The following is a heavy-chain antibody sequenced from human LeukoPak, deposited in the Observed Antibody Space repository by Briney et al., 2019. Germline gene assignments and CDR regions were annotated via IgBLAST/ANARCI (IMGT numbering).Heavy chain of an antibody. V-gene: IGHV1-3*03. CDR3: AREGFHGRELFPTFDY. CDR1: GYTFTSYA. D-gene: IGHD3-10*01. J-gene: IGHJ4*02. CDR2: INAGNGNT. Sequence: GASVKVSCKASGYTFTSYAMHWVRQAPGQRLEWMGWINAGNGNTKYSQEFQGRVTMTRDTSTSTVYMELSSLRSEDTAVYYCAREGFHGRELFPTFDYWGQGTLVTVSS.